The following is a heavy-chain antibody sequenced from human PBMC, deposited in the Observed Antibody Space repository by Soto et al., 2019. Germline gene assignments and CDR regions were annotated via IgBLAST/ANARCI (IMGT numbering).Heavy chain of an antibody. V-gene: IGHV5-10-1*01. CDR1: GYNFTAFW. J-gene: IGHJ5*01. CDR2: IDRSDSYS. Sequence: GESLKISCKASGYNFTAFWIHWVRQMPGKGLEWVGKIDRSDSYSNDSPSFEGHVTISIDNCIATASLQWSTLRASDSALYFCARLHKYWFDSWAQGTMVTVSS. CDR3: ARLHKYWFDS.